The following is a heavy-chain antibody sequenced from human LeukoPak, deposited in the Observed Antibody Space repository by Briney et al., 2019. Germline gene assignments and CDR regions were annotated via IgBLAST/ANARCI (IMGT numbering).Heavy chain of an antibody. Sequence: PSETLSLTCTVSGGSISSGGYYWSWIRQHPGKGLEWIGYIYYSGSTYYNPSLKSRVTISVDTSKNQFSLKLSSVTAADTAVYYCASPNNSSSRRYYFDYWGQGTLVTVSS. V-gene: IGHV4-31*03. CDR3: ASPNNSSSRRYYFDY. CDR1: GGSISSGGYY. J-gene: IGHJ4*02. D-gene: IGHD6-6*01. CDR2: IYYSGST.